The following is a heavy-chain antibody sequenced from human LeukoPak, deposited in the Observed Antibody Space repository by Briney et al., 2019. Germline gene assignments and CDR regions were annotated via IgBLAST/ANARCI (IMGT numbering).Heavy chain of an antibody. Sequence: PGGSLRLSCAASGFTFSSYAMSWVRQAPGKGLEWVSAISGSGGSTYYADSVKGRFTISRDNSKNTLYLQMNSLRTEDTALYYCAKDFGYSLSNYFDYWGQGTLVTVSS. CDR2: ISGSGGST. CDR1: GFTFSSYA. CDR3: AKDFGYSLSNYFDY. J-gene: IGHJ4*02. D-gene: IGHD1-26*01. V-gene: IGHV3-23*01.